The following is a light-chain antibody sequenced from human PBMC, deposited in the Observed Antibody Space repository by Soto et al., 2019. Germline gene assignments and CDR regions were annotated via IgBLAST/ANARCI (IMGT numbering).Light chain of an antibody. CDR1: QSISRY. J-gene: IGKJ1*01. CDR2: AAS. V-gene: IGKV1-39*01. CDR3: QQSYSTPRT. Sequence: DIQMTQSPSSLSASIGDRVTIICRASQSISRYSNWYQQKPGKAPKLLIYAASSLQSGVPSRFSGSGSGTDFTLTISSLQPEDSATYYCQQSYSTPRTFGQGTKVDI.